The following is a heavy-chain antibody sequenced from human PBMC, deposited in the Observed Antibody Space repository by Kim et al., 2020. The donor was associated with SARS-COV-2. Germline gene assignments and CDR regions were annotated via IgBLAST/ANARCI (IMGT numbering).Heavy chain of an antibody. V-gene: IGHV1-69*01. Sequence: AQKVQGRVTITADESTRPAYMELSSLRSEDTAVYYCARDEQLVRGGWFDPWGQGTLVTVSS. CDR3: ARDEQLVRGGWFDP. D-gene: IGHD6-13*01. J-gene: IGHJ5*02.